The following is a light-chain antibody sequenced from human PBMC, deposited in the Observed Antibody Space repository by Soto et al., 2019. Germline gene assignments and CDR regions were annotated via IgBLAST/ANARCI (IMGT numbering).Light chain of an antibody. Sequence: EIQMTQSPSSLSASLGDRVTISCRASQGIRTYLAWYQQKPGKAPTLLISDVSSLESGVPSRFSGSGSGTEFTLTISGLQPDDLATYYCKQYNYLYTFGHGTKLEIK. CDR3: KQYNYLYT. CDR2: DVS. V-gene: IGKV1-5*01. J-gene: IGKJ2*01. CDR1: QGIRTY.